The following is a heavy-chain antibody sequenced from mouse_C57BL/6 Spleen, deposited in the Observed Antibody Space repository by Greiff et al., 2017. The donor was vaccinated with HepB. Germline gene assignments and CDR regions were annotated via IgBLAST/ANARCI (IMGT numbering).Heavy chain of an antibody. CDR1: GFTFTDYY. V-gene: IGHV7-3*01. CDR3: ARYSPYSGFAY. D-gene: IGHD1-1*01. CDR2: IRNKANGYTT. Sequence: EVKLVESGGGLVQPGGSLSLSCAASGFTFTDYYMSWVRQPPGKALEWLGFIRNKANGYTTEYSASVKGRFTISRDNSQSILYLQMNALRAEDSATYYCARYSPYSGFAYWGQGTLVTVSA. J-gene: IGHJ3*01.